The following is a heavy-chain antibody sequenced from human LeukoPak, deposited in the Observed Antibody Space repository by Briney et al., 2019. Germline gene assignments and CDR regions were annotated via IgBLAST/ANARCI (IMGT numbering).Heavy chain of an antibody. CDR3: ARGVVIAPQTFDY. D-gene: IGHD2-21*01. J-gene: IGHJ4*02. Sequence: PSETLSLTCTVSGGSISSSSYYWGWIRQPPGKGLEWIGNIYYTGCTNHNPSLKSRVTISVDTSKNQFSLKLSSVTAADTAVYYCARGVVIAPQTFDYWGQGTLVTVSS. V-gene: IGHV4-39*07. CDR2: IYYTGCT. CDR1: GGSISSSSYY.